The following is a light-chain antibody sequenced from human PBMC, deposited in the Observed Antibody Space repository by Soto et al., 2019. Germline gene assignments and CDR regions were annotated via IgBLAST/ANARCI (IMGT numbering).Light chain of an antibody. CDR3: MQALQTPGVT. CDR1: QSLLHRNGYNY. CDR2: LGS. J-gene: IGKJ3*01. Sequence: DIVMTQSPLSLPVTPGEPASISCRSSQSLLHRNGYNYLDWYLQKPGQSPQLLIYLGSNRASGVPDRFSGSGSGTDFTLKISRVEAEDVGVYYCMQALQTPGVTFGPGTKEDIK. V-gene: IGKV2-28*01.